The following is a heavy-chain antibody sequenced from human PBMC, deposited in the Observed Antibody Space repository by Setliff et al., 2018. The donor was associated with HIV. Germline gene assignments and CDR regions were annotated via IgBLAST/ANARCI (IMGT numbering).Heavy chain of an antibody. CDR1: GGSIRVDNYF. D-gene: IGHD1-26*01. Sequence: SETLSLTCTVSGGSIRVDNYFWSWIRQPPGKGLEWIGEINHSGSTNYNPSLKSRVTISVDTSKNQFSLKLSSVTAADTAVYYCARDLGGLWEVFDCWGQGTLVTVSS. CDR3: ARDLGGLWEVFDC. CDR2: INHSGST. V-gene: IGHV4-39*02. J-gene: IGHJ4*02.